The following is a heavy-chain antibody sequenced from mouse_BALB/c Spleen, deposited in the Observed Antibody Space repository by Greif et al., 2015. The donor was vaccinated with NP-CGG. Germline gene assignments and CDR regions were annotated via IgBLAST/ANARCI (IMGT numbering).Heavy chain of an antibody. CDR2: INPDSSTI. Sequence: EVKLMESGGGLVQPGGSLKLSCAASGFDFSRYWISWVRQAPGKGLEWIGEINPDSSTINYTPSLKDKFIISRDNAKNTLYLQMSKVRSEDTALYYCARRYYYGRYFDVWGAGTTVTVSS. J-gene: IGHJ1*01. D-gene: IGHD1-1*01. V-gene: IGHV4-1*02. CDR3: ARRYYYGRYFDV. CDR1: GFDFSRYW.